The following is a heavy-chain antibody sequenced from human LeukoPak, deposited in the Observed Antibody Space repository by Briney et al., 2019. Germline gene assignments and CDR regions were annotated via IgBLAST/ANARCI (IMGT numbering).Heavy chain of an antibody. CDR3: ARQLYYYDSSGYYGSDY. D-gene: IGHD3-22*01. CDR2: IYYSGST. Sequence: SETLSLTCAVYGGSFSGYYWSWIRQPPGKGLEWIGSIYYSGSTYYNPSLKSRVTISVDTSKNQFSLKLSSVTAADTAVYYCARQLYYYDSSGYYGSDYWGQGTLVTVSS. J-gene: IGHJ4*02. V-gene: IGHV4-34*01. CDR1: GGSFSGYY.